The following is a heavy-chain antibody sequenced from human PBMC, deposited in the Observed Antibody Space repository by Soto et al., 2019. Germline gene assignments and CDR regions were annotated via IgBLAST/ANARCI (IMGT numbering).Heavy chain of an antibody. J-gene: IGHJ6*02. CDR3: SRDTTMAPLYYYYVMDV. CDR2: IKSKSDGETA. V-gene: IGHV3-15*01. Sequence: PGGSLRLSCAASGLTFSNVWMTWVRQAPGKGLEWVGRIKSKSDGETADVATPVKARFTISRDDSKNTVFLEMNSLQTDDTGVYYCSRDTTMAPLYYYYVMDVWGQGTTVTVSS. D-gene: IGHD5-18*01. CDR1: GLTFSNVW.